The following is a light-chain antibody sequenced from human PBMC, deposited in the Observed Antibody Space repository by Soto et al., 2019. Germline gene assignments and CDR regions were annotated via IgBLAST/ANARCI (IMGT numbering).Light chain of an antibody. CDR2: QVS. V-gene: IGKV2-30*01. Sequence: DVVVTQSPLSLPVTLGQPASISCRSSQSLVYSDGHTYLNWFQQRPDQSPRRLLYQVSKRDSGVPDRFSGSGSGTEFTLRISRVEAEDVGVYYCMQGTHWPLTFGGGTKVDIK. J-gene: IGKJ4*01. CDR3: MQGTHWPLT. CDR1: QSLVYSDGHTY.